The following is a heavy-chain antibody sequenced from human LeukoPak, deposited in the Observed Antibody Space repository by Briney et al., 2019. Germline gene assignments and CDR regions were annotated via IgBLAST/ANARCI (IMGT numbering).Heavy chain of an antibody. CDR2: ISSSGSPI. J-gene: IGHJ5*02. Sequence: GGSLRLSCAASGFIFNSYEMSWVRQAPGKGLEWVSYISSSGSPIYYADSVKGRFTISRDNAKNSLYLQMNSLRADDTAVYYCAREYNFWSGSHSYNWFDPWGQGTLVTVSS. V-gene: IGHV3-48*03. CDR3: AREYNFWSGSHSYNWFDP. D-gene: IGHD3-3*01. CDR1: GFIFNSYE.